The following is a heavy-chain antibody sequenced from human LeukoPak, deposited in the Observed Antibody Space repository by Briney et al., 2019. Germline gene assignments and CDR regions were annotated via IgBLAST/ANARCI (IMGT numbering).Heavy chain of an antibody. CDR1: GGSFSGYY. CDR2: INHSGST. J-gene: IGHJ4*02. CDR3: ARGRRLWFGEPPFDY. V-gene: IGHV4-34*01. Sequence: KASETLSLTCAVYGGSFSGYYWSWIRQPPGKGLEWIGEINHSGSTNYNPSLKSRVTISVDTSKNQFSLKLSSVTAADTAVYYCARGRRLWFGEPPFDYWGQGTLDTVSS. D-gene: IGHD3-10*01.